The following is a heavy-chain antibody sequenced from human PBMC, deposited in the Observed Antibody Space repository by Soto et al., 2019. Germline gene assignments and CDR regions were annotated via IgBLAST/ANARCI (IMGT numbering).Heavy chain of an antibody. D-gene: IGHD2-2*02. CDR3: VRVSADVLVPAAIVCFDP. J-gene: IGHJ5*02. CDR2: ISAYNGNT. CDR1: GYTFTSYG. Sequence: ASVKVSCKASGYTFTSYGISWVRQAPGQGLEWMGWISAYNGNTNYAQKLQGRVTMTTDTSTSTAYMELRSLRSDVTAVYYCVRVSADVLVPAAIVCFDPWGQGTLVTVSS. V-gene: IGHV1-18*01.